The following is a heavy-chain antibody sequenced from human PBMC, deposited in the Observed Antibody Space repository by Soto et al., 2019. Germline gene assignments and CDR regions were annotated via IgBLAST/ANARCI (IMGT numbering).Heavy chain of an antibody. CDR2: ISAYNGNT. CDR1: GYTFADHT. V-gene: IGHV1-18*01. Sequence: ASVKVSCKASGYTFADHTIHWVRQAPGQRLECMGWISAYNGNTNYAQKLQGRVTMTTDTSTSTAYMELRSLRSDDTAVYYCAREDLMGYSGMDVWGKGTTVTVSS. D-gene: IGHD5-12*01. J-gene: IGHJ6*03. CDR3: AREDLMGYSGMDV.